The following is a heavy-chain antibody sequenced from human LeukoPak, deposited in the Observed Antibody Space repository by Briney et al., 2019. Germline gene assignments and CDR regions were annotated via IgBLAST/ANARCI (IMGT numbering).Heavy chain of an antibody. D-gene: IGHD1-26*01. CDR2: ISSSGSTI. J-gene: IGHJ4*02. Sequence: PGGSLRLSWAASGFTFSSYEMNWVRQAPGKGLEWVSYISSSGSTIYYADSVKGRFTISRDNAKNSLYLQMNSLRAEDTAVYYCARGPSGSYHPVYWGQGTLVTVSS. V-gene: IGHV3-48*03. CDR3: ARGPSGSYHPVY. CDR1: GFTFSSYE.